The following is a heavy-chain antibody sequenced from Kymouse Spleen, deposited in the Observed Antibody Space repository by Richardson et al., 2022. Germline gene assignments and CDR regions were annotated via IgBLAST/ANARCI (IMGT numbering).Heavy chain of an antibody. Sequence: EVQLVESGGGLVKPGGSLRLSCAASGFTFSNAWMSWVRQAPGKGLEWVGRIKSKTDGGTTDYAAPVKGRFTISRDDSKNTLYLQMNSLKTEDTAVYYCTTDLWYNWNYDYWGQGTLVTVSS. CDR2: IKSKTDGGTT. V-gene: IGHV3-15*01. CDR1: GFTFSNAW. CDR3: TTDLWYNWNYDY. J-gene: IGHJ4*02. D-gene: IGHD1-7*01.